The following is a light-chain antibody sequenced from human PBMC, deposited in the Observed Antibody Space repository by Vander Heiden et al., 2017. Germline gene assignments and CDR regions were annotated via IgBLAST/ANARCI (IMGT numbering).Light chain of an antibody. CDR3: QQYGSSPRIT. V-gene: IGKV3-20*01. CDR2: GAS. Sequence: EIVLPQSPGTLSLSPGERATLSCRASQSVSSSYLAWYQQKPGQAPRLLIYGASSRATGIPDRFSGSGSGTDFTLTISRLEPEDFAVYYCQQYGSSPRITFGGGTKVEMK. CDR1: QSVSSSY. J-gene: IGKJ4*01.